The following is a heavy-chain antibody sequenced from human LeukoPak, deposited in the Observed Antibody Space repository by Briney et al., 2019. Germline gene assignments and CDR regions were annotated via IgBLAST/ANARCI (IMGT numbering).Heavy chain of an antibody. D-gene: IGHD1-26*01. CDR1: GFTFSRYA. Sequence: PGGSLRLSCAASGFTFSRYAMSWVRQAPGKGLERVGHIRNKANGDTKYYAASVKGRFTISRDDSKNSLYLQMNSLKTEDTAVYYCADLGATLWGQGTLVNVSS. CDR3: ADLGATL. CDR2: IRNKANGDTK. J-gene: IGHJ4*02. V-gene: IGHV3-72*01.